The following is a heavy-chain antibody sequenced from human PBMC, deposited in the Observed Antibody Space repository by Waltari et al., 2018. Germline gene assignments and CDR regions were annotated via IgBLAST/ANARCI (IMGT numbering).Heavy chain of an antibody. J-gene: IGHJ6*03. V-gene: IGHV1-2*06. Sequence: QVQLVQSGAEVKKPGASVKVSCKASGYTFTGYYMHWVRQAPGQGLEWMGRINPNSGGTNYAQKFQGRVTMTRDTSISTAYMELSRLRSDDTAVYYCAREKLTLWRGYYMDVWGKGTTVTVSS. CDR2: INPNSGGT. CDR3: AREKLTLWRGYYMDV. CDR1: GYTFTGYY. D-gene: IGHD3-10*01.